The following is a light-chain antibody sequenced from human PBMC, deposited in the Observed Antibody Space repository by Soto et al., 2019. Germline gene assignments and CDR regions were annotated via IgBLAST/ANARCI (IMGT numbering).Light chain of an antibody. J-gene: IGKJ3*01. CDR3: QHYDNSPPSVT. CDR2: SAS. Sequence: IQLTQSPSSLSASVGDRVTITCRASQGITSYLAWYQQRPGKAPRLLIYSASTLQSGVPSRFSGSGYGTDFSLTISNLQPEDFATYYCQHYDNSPPSVTFGPGTKVDIK. CDR1: QGITSY. V-gene: IGKV1-9*01.